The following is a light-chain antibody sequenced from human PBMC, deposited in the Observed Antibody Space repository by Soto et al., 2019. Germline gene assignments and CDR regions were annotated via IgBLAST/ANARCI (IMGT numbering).Light chain of an antibody. CDR1: QSVSTY. CDR2: GAS. CDR3: QQYNNWPPVT. Sequence: EIVLTQSPATLSLSPGERATLSCRASQSVSTYLAWYQQKPGQAPRLLIYGASSRATGIPDRFSGSGSGTDFTLTISRLEPEDFAVYCCQQYNNWPPVTFGPGTKVDIK. V-gene: IGKV3-11*01. J-gene: IGKJ3*01.